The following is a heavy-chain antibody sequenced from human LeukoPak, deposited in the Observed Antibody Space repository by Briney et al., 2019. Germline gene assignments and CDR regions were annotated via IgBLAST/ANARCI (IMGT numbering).Heavy chain of an antibody. Sequence: GGSLRLSCAASGFTFRTYGMHWVRQAPGKGLEWVASIRYDGSDKYYADAVKGRFTISRDNSKNTLYLQMNSLRAEDTAVYYCARDEYSSGWYFIDYWGQGTLVTVSS. D-gene: IGHD6-19*01. CDR3: ARDEYSSGWYFIDY. V-gene: IGHV3-30*02. CDR2: IRYDGSDK. CDR1: GFTFRTYG. J-gene: IGHJ4*02.